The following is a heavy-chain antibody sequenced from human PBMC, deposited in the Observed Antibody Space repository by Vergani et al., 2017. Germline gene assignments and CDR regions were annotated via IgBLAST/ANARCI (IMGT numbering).Heavy chain of an antibody. J-gene: IGHJ5*02. Sequence: QVQLLQSGAAVRKPGSSVTVSCKASGDTFSNYAITWVRQAPGQGLQWMGRMIPTFDSKNYAPRFQGTVTLTADASASTAYMELTNLTSEDTAGYFCARGASYFDSGGYADTWGQGTLVTVS. D-gene: IGHD3-22*01. CDR1: GDTFSNYA. V-gene: IGHV1-69*13. CDR3: ARGASYFDSGGYADT. CDR2: MIPTFDSK.